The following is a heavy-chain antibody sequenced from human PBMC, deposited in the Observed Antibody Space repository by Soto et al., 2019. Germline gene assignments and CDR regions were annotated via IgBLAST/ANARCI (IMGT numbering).Heavy chain of an antibody. CDR3: AKDLGYYYGMDV. V-gene: IGHV3-30*18. J-gene: IGHJ6*02. CDR2: ISYDGSNK. CDR1: GFTFSSYG. D-gene: IGHD7-27*01. Sequence: PGGSLRLSCAASGFTFSSYGMHWVRQAPGKGLEWVAVISYDGSNKYYADSVKGRLTISRDNSKNTLYLQMNSLRAEDAAVYYCAKDLGYYYGMDVWGQGATVTVSS.